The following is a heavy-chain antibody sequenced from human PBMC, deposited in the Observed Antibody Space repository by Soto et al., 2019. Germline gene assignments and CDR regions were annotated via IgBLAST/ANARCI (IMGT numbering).Heavy chain of an antibody. Sequence: QVQLVESGGGVVQPGTSLRLSCAASGFTFSNSGMLWVRQPPGKGLEWVALILYDGSRQYYADSVKGRFTISRDNSKTTLYLQMNSLRADDTAVYYCSKDPDYDLNSFDPWGQGTLVTVSS. D-gene: IGHD3-22*01. J-gene: IGHJ5*02. CDR2: ILYDGSRQ. V-gene: IGHV3-30*18. CDR3: SKDPDYDLNSFDP. CDR1: GFTFSNSG.